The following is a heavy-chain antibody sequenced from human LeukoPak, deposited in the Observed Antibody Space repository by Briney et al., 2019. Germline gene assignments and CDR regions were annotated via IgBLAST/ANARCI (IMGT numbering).Heavy chain of an antibody. CDR2: XSXSDDFT. CDR1: GXTFDNYA. D-gene: IGHD2-2*01. V-gene: IGHV3-23*01. Sequence: XGSXXLSXXASGXTFDNYAMGWXRXXPGXXXXXXSTXSXSDDFTYYADAVKGRFTISRDNSRNTLSLQMNSLRAEDTAVYYCAKDIIGIVVVPAALGLDAFDIWGQGTMVTVSS. CDR3: AKDIIGIVVVPAALGLDAFDI. J-gene: IGHJ3*02.